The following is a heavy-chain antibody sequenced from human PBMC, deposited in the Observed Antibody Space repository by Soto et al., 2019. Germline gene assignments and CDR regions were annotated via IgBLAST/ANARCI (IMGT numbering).Heavy chain of an antibody. CDR2: IYPGDSDT. Sequence: GAPLKVSCKGSVHSFVTYCLGSRRQWPGQGLACRGGIYPGDSDTRYIPSLQGQFTISADQSRTTVYLQWNTLKASDTAVYYCAKTDGYEVEYWGQGTQVTSPQ. D-gene: IGHD5-18*01. V-gene: IGHV5-51*01. CDR1: VHSFVTYC. CDR3: AKTDGYEVEY. J-gene: IGHJ4*02.